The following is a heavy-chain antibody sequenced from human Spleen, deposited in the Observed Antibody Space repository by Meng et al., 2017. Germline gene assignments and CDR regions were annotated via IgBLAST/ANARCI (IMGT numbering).Heavy chain of an antibody. D-gene: IGHD2-2*01. Sequence: KVSCKGSGYSFTSYWIGWVRQTPGKGLEWMGSIYTGDSDTRYTPSCQGQITISADKSISTAYLQGSSLKAEDNAMYDCARAGTYWSRTSCFRIGAFEIWGQGTMVTLAS. V-gene: IGHV5-51*01. CDR1: GYSFTSYW. J-gene: IGHJ3*02. CDR2: IYTGDSDT. CDR3: ARAGTYWSRTSCFRIGAFEI.